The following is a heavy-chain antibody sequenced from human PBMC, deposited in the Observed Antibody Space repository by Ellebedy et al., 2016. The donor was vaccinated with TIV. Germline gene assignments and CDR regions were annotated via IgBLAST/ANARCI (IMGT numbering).Heavy chain of an antibody. V-gene: IGHV3-21*01. Sequence: PGGSLRLSCRASGFTFRTYTINWIRQAPGKGLEWVSSISSGSTYIYYADSVRGRFTISRDNARNSLYLQMNTLRAEDTAVYYCARLATREDVFDIWGRGTMLTVSS. CDR2: ISSGSTYI. J-gene: IGHJ3*02. CDR3: ARLATREDVFDI. D-gene: IGHD3-3*02. CDR1: GFTFRTYT.